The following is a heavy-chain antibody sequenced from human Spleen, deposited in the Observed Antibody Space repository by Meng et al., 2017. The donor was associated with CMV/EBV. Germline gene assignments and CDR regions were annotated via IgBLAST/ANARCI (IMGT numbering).Heavy chain of an antibody. D-gene: IGHD6-13*01. CDR1: GGSFSGYY. J-gene: IGHJ4*02. Sequence: SETLSLTCAVYGGSFSGYYWSWIRQPPGKGLEWIGEINHSGSTNYNPSLKSRVTISVDTSKNQFSLKLSSVTAADTAVYYCARCIIAAAAPDYWGQGTLVTVSS. CDR2: INHSGST. V-gene: IGHV4-34*01. CDR3: ARCIIAAAAPDY.